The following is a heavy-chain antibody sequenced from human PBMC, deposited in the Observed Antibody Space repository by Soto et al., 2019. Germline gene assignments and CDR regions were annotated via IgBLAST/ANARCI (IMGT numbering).Heavy chain of an antibody. CDR3: AREYDCSGYYSWGAYYYYGMDV. CDR2: ISSSSSTI. Sequence: LRLSCAASGFTFSSYSMNWVRQAPGKGLEWVSYISSSSSTIYYADSVKGRFTISRDNAKNSLYLQMNSLRDEDTAVYYCAREYDCSGYYSWGAYYYYGMDVWGQGTTVTVSS. V-gene: IGHV3-48*02. CDR1: GFTFSSYS. J-gene: IGHJ6*02. D-gene: IGHD3-22*01.